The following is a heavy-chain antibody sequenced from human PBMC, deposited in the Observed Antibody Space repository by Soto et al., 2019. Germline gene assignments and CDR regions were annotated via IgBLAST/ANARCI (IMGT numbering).Heavy chain of an antibody. Sequence: SGPTLVNPTQTLTLTCTFSGFSLSTSGLGVGWIRQPPGKALEWLALTYWDDDKRYSPSLKSRLTITKDTSKNQVVLTMTNMDPVDTATYYCAHALYDFWSGYGPGRMDVWGQGT. D-gene: IGHD3-3*01. CDR1: GFSLSTSGLG. J-gene: IGHJ6*02. CDR3: AHALYDFWSGYGPGRMDV. CDR2: TYWDDDK. V-gene: IGHV2-5*02.